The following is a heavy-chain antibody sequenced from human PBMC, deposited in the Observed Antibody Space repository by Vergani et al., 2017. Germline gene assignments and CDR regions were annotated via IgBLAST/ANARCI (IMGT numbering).Heavy chain of an antibody. CDR1: GYSINNGYY. CDR2: VFRSGST. CDR3: TRQPQEGASGPPSVPT. Sequence: QVLLQESGPGLVRPSETLSLTCGVSGYSINNGYYWGWIRQPPGKGVEWIGDVFRSGSTYYNPSLKSRVTISLDMPKNQFSLTLTSMTAADTAIYYCTRQPQEGASGPPSVPTWGQGISVIVSS. J-gene: IGHJ4*02. D-gene: IGHD5-12*01. V-gene: IGHV4-38-2*01.